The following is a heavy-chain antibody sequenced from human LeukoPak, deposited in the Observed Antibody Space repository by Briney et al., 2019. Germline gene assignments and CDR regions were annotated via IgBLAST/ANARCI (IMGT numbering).Heavy chain of an antibody. D-gene: IGHD1/OR15-1a*01. Sequence: GGSLRLSCVGSGFTYSNYWMHWVRQAPGKGPVWVARINPDGTTTDYADSVKGRFTMSRYNAKNLLYLHTDTLVADDTAVYYCAKDLSWNTADRWGQGTLVTVSS. CDR1: GFTYSNYW. CDR3: AKDLSWNTADR. CDR2: INPDGTTT. J-gene: IGHJ5*02. V-gene: IGHV3-74*01.